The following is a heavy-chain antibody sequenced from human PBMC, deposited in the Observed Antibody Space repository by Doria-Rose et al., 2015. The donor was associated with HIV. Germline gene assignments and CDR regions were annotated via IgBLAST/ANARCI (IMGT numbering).Heavy chain of an antibody. CDR2: IFSDDEG. CDR1: GVSLSSPGMG. Sequence: QVTLKESGPVLVKPTETLTLTCTVSGVSLSSPGMGVSWIRQPPGKALEWLANIFSDDEGSYKTSLKSRRTITRGSAKSQVVLTMTDMDPVDTATYYCARIKSSRWYHKYYFDFWGQGTLVIVSA. D-gene: IGHD6-13*01. V-gene: IGHV2-26*01. J-gene: IGHJ4*02. CDR3: ARIKSSRWYHKYYFDF.